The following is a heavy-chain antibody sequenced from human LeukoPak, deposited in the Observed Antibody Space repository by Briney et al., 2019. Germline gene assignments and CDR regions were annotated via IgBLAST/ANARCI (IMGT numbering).Heavy chain of an antibody. J-gene: IGHJ4*02. CDR2: ISYDGSNK. Sequence: PGGSLRLSCAASGFTFSSYAMSWVRQAPGKGLEWVAVISYDGSNKYYADSVKGRFTISRDNSKNTLYLQMNSLRAEDTAVYYCARDPRIDYSHFDYWGQGTLVTVSS. CDR3: ARDPRIDYSHFDY. CDR1: GFTFSSYA. V-gene: IGHV3-30*04. D-gene: IGHD4-11*01.